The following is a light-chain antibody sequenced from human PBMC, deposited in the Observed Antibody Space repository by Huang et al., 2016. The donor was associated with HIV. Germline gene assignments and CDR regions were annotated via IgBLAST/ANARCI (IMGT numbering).Light chain of an antibody. J-gene: IGKJ2*01. CDR2: GAS. CDR3: QQYHNWPYT. CDR1: QSVATN. V-gene: IGKV3-15*01. Sequence: EIIMTQSPATLSLSPGEGASLSCRANQSVATNLAWYLHRPGQSPRILIFGASTRASGLPGRFSGSGSGTQFPLTVSGLQSEDFAVYYCQQYHNWPYTFGQGTKLEI.